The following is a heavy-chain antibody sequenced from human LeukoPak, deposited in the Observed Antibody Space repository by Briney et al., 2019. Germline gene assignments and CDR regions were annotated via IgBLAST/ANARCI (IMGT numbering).Heavy chain of an antibody. CDR2: IYYSGST. CDR1: GGSISSYY. Sequence: SETLSLTCTVSGGSISSYYWSWIRQPPGKGLEWIGYIYYSGSTNYNPSLKSRVTISVDTSKNQFSLKLSSVTAADTAAYYCASLAADWYFDLWGRGTLVTVSS. V-gene: IGHV4-59*08. D-gene: IGHD6-25*01. J-gene: IGHJ2*01. CDR3: ASLAADWYFDL.